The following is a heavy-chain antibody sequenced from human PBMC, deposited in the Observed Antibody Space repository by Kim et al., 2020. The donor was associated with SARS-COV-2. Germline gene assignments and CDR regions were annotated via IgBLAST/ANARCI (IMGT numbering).Heavy chain of an antibody. V-gene: IGHV3-30*15. CDR3: ARPKSGSYYADLDY. D-gene: IGHD1-26*01. J-gene: IGHJ4*02. Sequence: ADSVEGRFTISRDNSKNTLYLQMSSLRAEDTAVYYCARPKSGSYYADLDYWGQGTLVTVSS.